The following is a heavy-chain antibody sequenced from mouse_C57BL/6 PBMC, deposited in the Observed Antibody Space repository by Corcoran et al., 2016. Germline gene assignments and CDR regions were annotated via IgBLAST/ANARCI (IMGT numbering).Heavy chain of an antibody. D-gene: IGHD1-1*01. CDR1: GFNIKNTY. Sequence: EVQLQQSVAELVRPGASVKLSCTASGFNIKNTYMHWVKQRPEQGLEWIGRIDPANGNTKYAPKFQGKATITADKSSSTAYMELNSLTSEDSAVYYCAVYYGSSYYFDYWGQGTTLTVSS. J-gene: IGHJ2*01. CDR3: AVYYGSSYYFDY. V-gene: IGHV14-3*01. CDR2: IDPANGNT.